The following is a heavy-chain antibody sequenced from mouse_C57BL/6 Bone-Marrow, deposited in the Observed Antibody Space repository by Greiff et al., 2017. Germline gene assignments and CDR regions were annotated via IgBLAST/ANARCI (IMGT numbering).Heavy chain of an antibody. CDR1: GFNIKDDY. D-gene: IGHD1-1*01. CDR3: TTDYGSLYWYFDV. J-gene: IGHJ1*03. CDR2: IDPENGDT. Sequence: EVQVVESGAELVRPGASVKLSCTASGFNIKDDYMHWVKQRPEQGLEWIGWIDPENGDTEYASKFQGKATITADTSSNTAYLQLSSLTSEDTAVYYCTTDYGSLYWYFDVWGTGTTVTVSA. V-gene: IGHV14-4*01.